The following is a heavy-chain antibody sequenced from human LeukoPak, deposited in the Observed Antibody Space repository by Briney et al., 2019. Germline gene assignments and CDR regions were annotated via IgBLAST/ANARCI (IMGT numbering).Heavy chain of an antibody. J-gene: IGHJ4*02. CDR2: IKQDGSEK. D-gene: IGHD3-22*01. CDR3: ARCYYDSSGWDY. Sequence: ETLSLTCTVSGGSISSSSYYWGWIRQPPGKGLEWVANIKQDGSEKYYVDSVKGRFTISRDNAKNSLYLQMNSLRAEDTAVYYCARCYYDSSGWDYWGQGTLVTVSS. CDR1: GGSISSSSYY. V-gene: IGHV3-7*01.